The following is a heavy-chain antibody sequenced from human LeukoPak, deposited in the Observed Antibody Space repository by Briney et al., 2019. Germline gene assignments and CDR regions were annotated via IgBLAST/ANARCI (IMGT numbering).Heavy chain of an antibody. Sequence: SETLSLTCTVSGGSISSYYWSWIRQPPGKGLEWIGYIYYSGNTNYNPSLKSRVTISVDTSKNQFSLKLSSVTAADTAVYYCARAAESGYYNWFDPWAREPWSPSPQ. CDR1: GGSISSYY. CDR3: ARAAESGYYNWFDP. D-gene: IGHD3-3*01. CDR2: IYYSGNT. V-gene: IGHV4-59*01. J-gene: IGHJ5*02.